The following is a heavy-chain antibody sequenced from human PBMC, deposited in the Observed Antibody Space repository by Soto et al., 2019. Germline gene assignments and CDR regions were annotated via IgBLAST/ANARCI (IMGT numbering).Heavy chain of an antibody. J-gene: IGHJ3*02. D-gene: IGHD3-16*02. V-gene: IGHV1-2*02. CDR1: GYTFTGYY. CDR2: IYPNSGGT. CDR3: LSVAIWGSYRYRTRAFDI. Sequence: ASVKVSCKTSGYTFTGYYIHWVRQAPGQGLEWMGWIYPNSGGTTYAQKFQGGVTMTVDTSIRTAYVELKSLTSDDTAVYYCLSVAIWGSYRYRTRAFDIWGQGTMVTVSS.